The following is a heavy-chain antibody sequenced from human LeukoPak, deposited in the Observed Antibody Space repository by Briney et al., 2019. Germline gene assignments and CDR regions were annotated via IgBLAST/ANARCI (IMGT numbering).Heavy chain of an antibody. CDR2: IIPIFGTA. J-gene: IGHJ5*02. D-gene: IGHD1-7*01. V-gene: IGHV1-69*05. CDR1: GGTFSSYA. Sequence: SVKVSCKASGGTFSSYAISWVRQAPGQGLEWMGGIIPIFGTANYAQKFQGRVTITTDESTSTAYMELSSLRSEDTAVYYCARWETGITSGNWFDPWGQGTLVTVSS. CDR3: ARWETGITSGNWFDP.